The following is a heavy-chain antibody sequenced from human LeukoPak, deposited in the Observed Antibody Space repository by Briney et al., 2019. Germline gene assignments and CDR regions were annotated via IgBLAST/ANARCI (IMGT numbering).Heavy chain of an antibody. CDR2: IIPIFGTA. V-gene: IGHV1-69*05. D-gene: IGHD5-18*01. J-gene: IGHJ3*02. Sequence: GSSVKVSCKASGGTFSSYAISWVRQAAGQGLEWMGRIIPIFGTANYAQTFQGRVTITTDESTSTAYMELSSLRSEDTAVYYCARTVNSGYSYGDDAFDIWGQGTMVTVSS. CDR3: ARTVNSGYSYGDDAFDI. CDR1: GGTFSSYA.